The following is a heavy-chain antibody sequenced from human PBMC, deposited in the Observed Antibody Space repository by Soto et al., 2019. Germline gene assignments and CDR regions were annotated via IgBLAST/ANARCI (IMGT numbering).Heavy chain of an antibody. CDR1: GGTFSSYT. CDR2: IIPILGIA. CDR3: ARVGLGVVVFDL. Sequence: QVQLVQSGAEVKKPGSSVKVSCKASGGTFSSYTISWVRQAPGQGLEWMGRIIPILGIANYAQKFQGRVTITADKSTSTAYMELSSLRSEDTAVYYCARVGLGVVVFDLWGQGTMVTVSS. V-gene: IGHV1-69*02. J-gene: IGHJ3*01. D-gene: IGHD2-21*01.